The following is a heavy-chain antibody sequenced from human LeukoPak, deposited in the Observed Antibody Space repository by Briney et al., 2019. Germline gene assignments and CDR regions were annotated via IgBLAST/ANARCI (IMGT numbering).Heavy chain of an antibody. J-gene: IGHJ4*02. V-gene: IGHV4-4*07. Sequence: SETLSLTCTVSGGSISSHYWSWIRQSAGKGLEWIGRIDASGSTRFNPSLKSLVTMSVDTSKNQFSLKLSSVTAADTAVYYCASHSGYDFRGHFYFDYWGQGTLVTVSS. CDR1: GGSISSHY. D-gene: IGHD5-12*01. CDR2: IDASGST. CDR3: ASHSGYDFRGHFYFDY.